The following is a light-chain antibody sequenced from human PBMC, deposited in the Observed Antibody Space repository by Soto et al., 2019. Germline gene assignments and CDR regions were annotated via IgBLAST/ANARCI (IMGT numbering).Light chain of an antibody. CDR3: QSYDSSLSGDV. CDR1: SSNIGAGYE. Sequence: QSVLTQPPSVSEAPGQRVTISCTGSSSNIGAGYEAHWYQQVPGTAPKLLIYENNNRPSGVPDRFSGSKSGTSASLAITGLQAEDEADYYCQSYDSSLSGDVFGPGTKVTVL. V-gene: IGLV1-40*01. J-gene: IGLJ1*01. CDR2: ENN.